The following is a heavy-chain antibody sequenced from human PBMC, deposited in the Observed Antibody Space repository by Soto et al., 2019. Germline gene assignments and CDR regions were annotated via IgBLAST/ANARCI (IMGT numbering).Heavy chain of an antibody. Sequence: QVTVKESGPVLVKPTETLTLTCTVSGFSLSNAGLGVSWIRQPPGKALEWLAHIFSNDEKSYSKSLKSRLTLSKDTSKSQVVLTMTNMDPVDTATYYCASTYSTSWYWFDTWGQGTLVTVSS. CDR3: ASTYSTSWYWFDT. CDR2: IFSNDEK. CDR1: GFSLSNAGLG. V-gene: IGHV2-26*04. J-gene: IGHJ5*02. D-gene: IGHD6-13*01.